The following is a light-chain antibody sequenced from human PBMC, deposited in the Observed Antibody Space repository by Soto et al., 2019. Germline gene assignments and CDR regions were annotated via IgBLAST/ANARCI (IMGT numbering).Light chain of an antibody. CDR3: SSYTSSSVI. J-gene: IGLJ2*01. V-gene: IGLV2-14*01. Sequence: QSALTQPASVSGSPGQSITISCTGTSSDVGGYNYVSWYQQHPSKAPKLIIYDVSNRPSGVSNRFSGSKSGNTASLTISGLQAEDEADYYCSSYTSSSVIFGGGTKLTVL. CDR1: SSDVGGYNY. CDR2: DVS.